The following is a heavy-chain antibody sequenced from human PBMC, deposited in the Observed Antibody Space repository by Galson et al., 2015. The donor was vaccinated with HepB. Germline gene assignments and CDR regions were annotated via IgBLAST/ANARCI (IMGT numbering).Heavy chain of an antibody. Sequence: SLRLSCAVSGLAFSRFAISWVRQAPGKGLEWVSTITGSGGATFYAGSVRGRFTVSRDNTKNTLYLQMTSLGAEDTAVYYCAKNKGAGEHYHYSMDVWGKGTTVTVS. CDR3: AKNKGAGEHYHYSMDV. CDR2: ITGSGGAT. J-gene: IGHJ6*03. D-gene: IGHD1-26*01. V-gene: IGHV3-23*01. CDR1: GLAFSRFA.